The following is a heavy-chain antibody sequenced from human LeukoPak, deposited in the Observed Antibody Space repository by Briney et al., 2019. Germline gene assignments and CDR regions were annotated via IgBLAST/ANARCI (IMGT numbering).Heavy chain of an antibody. CDR2: INPNSGGT. Sequence: GASVKVSCKASGYTFTGYYMHWVRQAPGQGLEWMGWINPNSGGTNYAQKFQGRVTMTRDTSISTAYMELSRLRSDDTAVYYRARAYVWGSYRYYFDYWGQGTLVTVSS. V-gene: IGHV1-2*02. CDR3: ARAYVWGSYRYYFDY. J-gene: IGHJ4*02. CDR1: GYTFTGYY. D-gene: IGHD3-16*02.